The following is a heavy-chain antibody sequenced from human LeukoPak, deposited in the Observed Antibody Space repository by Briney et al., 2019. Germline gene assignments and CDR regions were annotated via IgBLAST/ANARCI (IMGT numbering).Heavy chain of an antibody. V-gene: IGHV3-23*01. Sequence: GGSLRLSCAASGFTLSSYTMSWVRRAPGKGLEWVSGISGSGGSTDYADSVKGRFTISRDNSKNTLYLQMNSLRAEDTAVYYCASRLLSAYYYGMDVWGQGTTVTVSS. CDR2: ISGSGGST. CDR3: ASRLLSAYYYGMDV. CDR1: GFTLSSYT. D-gene: IGHD2-15*01. J-gene: IGHJ6*02.